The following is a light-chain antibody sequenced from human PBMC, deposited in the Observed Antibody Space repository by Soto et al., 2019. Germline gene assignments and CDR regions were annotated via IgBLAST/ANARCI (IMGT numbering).Light chain of an antibody. Sequence: DIQVTQSPSTLSASVGDRVTITCRASQSISSWLAWYQQKPGKAPKLLIYKASSLESGVPSRFSGSGSGTEFTLTISSLQPDDFATYYCQQLNNYPWTFGQGTKVDIK. V-gene: IGKV1-5*03. CDR2: KAS. CDR1: QSISSW. J-gene: IGKJ1*01. CDR3: QQLNNYPWT.